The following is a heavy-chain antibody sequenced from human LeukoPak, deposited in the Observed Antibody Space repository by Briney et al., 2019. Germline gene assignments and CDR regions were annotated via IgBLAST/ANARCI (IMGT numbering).Heavy chain of an antibody. CDR2: IYYSGST. Sequence: SETLSLTCTVSGGSISSSSYYWGWIRQPPGKGLEWIGSIYYSGSTYYNPSLKSRVTISVDTSKNQFFLKLSSVTAADTAVYYCARDRGYYGSGSYYNVHWGQGTLVTVSS. V-gene: IGHV4-39*07. CDR3: ARDRGYYGSGSYYNVH. CDR1: GGSISSSSYY. D-gene: IGHD3-10*01. J-gene: IGHJ4*02.